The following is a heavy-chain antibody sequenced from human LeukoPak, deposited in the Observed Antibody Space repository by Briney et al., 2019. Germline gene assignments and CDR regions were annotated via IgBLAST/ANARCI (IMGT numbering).Heavy chain of an antibody. V-gene: IGHV4-34*01. CDR1: GASFSGYY. Sequence: SETLSLTCAVYGASFSGYYWSWIRQPPGKGLEWIGEINHSGSTNHNPSLESRVTISVDTSKNQFTLKLNSVTAADTAVYYCARAPQSDYGTHWYFDLWGRGTLVTVSS. CDR2: INHSGST. CDR3: ARAPQSDYGTHWYFDL. J-gene: IGHJ2*01. D-gene: IGHD4-17*01.